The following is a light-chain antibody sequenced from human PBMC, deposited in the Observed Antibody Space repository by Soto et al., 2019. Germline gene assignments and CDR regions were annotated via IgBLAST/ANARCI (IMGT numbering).Light chain of an antibody. Sequence: QSALTQPPSASGSPGQSVTISCTGTSSDVGDYNYVSWYQQPPGKAPKLLIYEVSKRPSGVPERFSGSKSGNTASLTVSGLQADDEAHYCCSSYAGSNNFVFGTGTKV. V-gene: IGLV2-8*01. J-gene: IGLJ1*01. CDR2: EVS. CDR1: SSDVGDYNY. CDR3: SSYAGSNNFV.